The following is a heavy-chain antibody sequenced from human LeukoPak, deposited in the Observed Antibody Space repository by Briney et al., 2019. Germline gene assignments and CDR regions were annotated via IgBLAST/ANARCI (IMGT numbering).Heavy chain of an antibody. CDR1: GVSISSSSYY. CDR3: ARLVGATDYFDY. CDR2: FYYSGST. Sequence: PSETLSLTCTVSGVSISSSSYYWGWIRQPPGKGLEWIGNFYYSGSTYHNPSLKSRVTISVDTSENQFSLKVRSVTATDTAVYYCARLVGATDYFDYWGQGTLVTVSS. V-gene: IGHV4-39*01. D-gene: IGHD1-26*01. J-gene: IGHJ4*02.